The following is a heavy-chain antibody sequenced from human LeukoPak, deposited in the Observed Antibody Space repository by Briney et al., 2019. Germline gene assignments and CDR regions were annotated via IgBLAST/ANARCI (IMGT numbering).Heavy chain of an antibody. D-gene: IGHD2-2*01. CDR1: GYSISSGYY. J-gene: IGHJ5*02. Sequence: SETLSLTCTVSGYSISSGYYWGGIRQPPGKGLEWIGSIYHSGSTYYNPSLKSRVTISVDTSKNQFSLKLSSVTAADTAVYYCARASVPAAMPQYNWFDPWGQGTLVTVSS. CDR2: IYHSGST. V-gene: IGHV4-38-2*02. CDR3: ARASVPAAMPQYNWFDP.